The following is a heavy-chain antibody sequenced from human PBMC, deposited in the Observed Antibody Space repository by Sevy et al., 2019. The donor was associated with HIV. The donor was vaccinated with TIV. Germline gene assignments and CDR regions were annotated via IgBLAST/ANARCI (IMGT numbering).Heavy chain of an antibody. CDR2: INQDGGAK. CDR1: GFTLSTTW. V-gene: IGHV3-7*01. D-gene: IGHD3-16*01. J-gene: IGHJ4*01. Sequence: GGSLRLSCAASGFTLSTTWMTWVRQAPGKGLEWVANINQDGGAKYYVDSVKGRFTISRDNTKNSLYLQMRSLRVEDTAVYFCTTFLGVNAGDDFDYWGQGTLVTVSS. CDR3: TTFLGVNAGDDFDY.